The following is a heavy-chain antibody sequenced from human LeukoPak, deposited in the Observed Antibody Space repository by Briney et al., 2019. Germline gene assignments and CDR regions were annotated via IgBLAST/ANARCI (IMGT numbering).Heavy chain of an antibody. D-gene: IGHD3-22*01. CDR1: GYTFTGYY. CDR2: INPNSGGT. V-gene: IGHV1-2*02. Sequence: ASVKVFCKASGYTFTGYYMHWVRQAPGQGLEWMGWINPNSGGTNYAQKFQGRVTMTRDTSISTAYMELSRLRSDDTAVYYCARGANERYYYDSSGYWFDPWGQGTLVTVSS. J-gene: IGHJ5*02. CDR3: ARGANERYYYDSSGYWFDP.